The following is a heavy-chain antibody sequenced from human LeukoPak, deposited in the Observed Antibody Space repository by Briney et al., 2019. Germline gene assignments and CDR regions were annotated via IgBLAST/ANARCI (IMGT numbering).Heavy chain of an antibody. J-gene: IGHJ4*02. CDR2: INHSGST. CDR3: ARHGRGAIHY. CDR1: GGSFSGYY. D-gene: IGHD2-21*01. Sequence: SETLSLTCAVYGGSFSGYYWSWIRQPPGKGLEWIGEINHSGSTNYNPSLKSRVTISVDTSKNQFSLKLSSVTAADTAVYYCARHGRGAIHYWGQGTLVTVSS. V-gene: IGHV4-34*01.